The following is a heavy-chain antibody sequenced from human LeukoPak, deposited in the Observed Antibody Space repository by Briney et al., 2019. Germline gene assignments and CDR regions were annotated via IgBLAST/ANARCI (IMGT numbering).Heavy chain of an antibody. V-gene: IGHV3-33*01. CDR1: GFTFSSYG. D-gene: IGHD6-13*01. Sequence: GGSLRLSCAASGFTFSSYGMHWVRQAPGKGLEWVAVIWYDGSNKYYADSVKGRFTISRDNSKNTLYLQMNSLRAEDTAVYYCAREGCSSWWPPSESGMDVWGQGTTVTVSS. CDR3: AREGCSSWWPPSESGMDV. CDR2: IWYDGSNK. J-gene: IGHJ6*02.